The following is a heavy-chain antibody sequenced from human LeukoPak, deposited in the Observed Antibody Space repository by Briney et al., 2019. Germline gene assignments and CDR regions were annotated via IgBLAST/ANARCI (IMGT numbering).Heavy chain of an antibody. J-gene: IGHJ4*02. CDR1: GYTFTSYA. CDR3: ARDYLRDYGSGSYYWRVDY. V-gene: IGHV1-3*01. Sequence: ASVKVSCKASGYTFTSYAMHWVRQAPGQRLEWMGWINAGNGNTKYSQKFQGRVTITRDTSASTAYMELSSLRSEDTAVYYCARDYLRDYGSGSYYWRVDYWGQGTLVTVSS. D-gene: IGHD3-10*01. CDR2: INAGNGNT.